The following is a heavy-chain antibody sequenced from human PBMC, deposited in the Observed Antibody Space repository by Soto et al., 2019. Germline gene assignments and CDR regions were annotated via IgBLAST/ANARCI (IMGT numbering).Heavy chain of an antibody. CDR1: GYTFIRYG. J-gene: IGHJ6*02. CDR3: ARGGYYDNSWGKLSHYGLDV. V-gene: IGHV1-18*01. D-gene: IGHD3-16*01. Sequence: QVQLAQSANEVKKPGASVRVSCKAAGYTFIRYGIAWVRQDPGRGLEWMGCISPYNDYTVYAQKFQGRVSMTADTSTRTVYMNLRGLKSDDTAVYYCARGGYYDNSWGKLSHYGLDVWGQGTSVSVSS. CDR2: ISPYNDYT.